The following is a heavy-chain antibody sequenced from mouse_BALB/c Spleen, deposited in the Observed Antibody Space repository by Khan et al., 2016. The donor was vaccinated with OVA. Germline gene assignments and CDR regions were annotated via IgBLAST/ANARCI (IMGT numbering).Heavy chain of an antibody. CDR3: VRSWDSYYFDY. Sequence: QVQLQQSGAELARPGASVKLSCKASGYTFTSYWMQWVKQRPGQGLEWIGAIYPGNGDTRYTQKFKGKATLTADESYSTAYMQLSSLASEDSAVYYCVRSWDSYYFDYWGQGTTLTVSS. D-gene: IGHD4-1*01. CDR2: IYPGNGDT. V-gene: IGHV1-87*01. J-gene: IGHJ2*01. CDR1: GYTFTSYW.